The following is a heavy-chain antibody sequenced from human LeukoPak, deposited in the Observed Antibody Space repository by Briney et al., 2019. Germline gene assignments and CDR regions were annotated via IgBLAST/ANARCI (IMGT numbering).Heavy chain of an antibody. J-gene: IGHJ3*02. CDR2: IYTSGST. CDR3: AKSNGYGLVDI. Sequence: SETLSLTCTVSGGSISSYYWSWIRQPAGKGLEWIGRIYTSGSTNYNPSLKSRVTISLDTSRNQFSLKLNSVTAADTAVYYCAKSNGYGLVDIWGQGTMVTVSS. V-gene: IGHV4-4*07. CDR1: GGSISSYY. D-gene: IGHD3-10*01.